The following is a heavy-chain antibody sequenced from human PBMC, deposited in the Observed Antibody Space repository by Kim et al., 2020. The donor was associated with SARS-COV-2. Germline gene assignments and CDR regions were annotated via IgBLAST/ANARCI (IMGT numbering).Heavy chain of an antibody. J-gene: IGHJ6*02. Sequence: GGSLRLSCAASGFTFSSYDMHWVRQATGKGLEWVSAIGTAGDPYYPGSVKGRFTISRENAKNSLYLQMNSLRAGDTAVYYCARGKSPGIAVAGNLAVSPMDVWGQGTTVTVSS. V-gene: IGHV3-13*05. CDR2: IGTAGDP. CDR3: ARGKSPGIAVAGNLAVSPMDV. CDR1: GFTFSSYD. D-gene: IGHD6-19*01.